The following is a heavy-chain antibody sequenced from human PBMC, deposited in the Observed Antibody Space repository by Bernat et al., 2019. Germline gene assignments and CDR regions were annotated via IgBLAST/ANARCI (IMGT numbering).Heavy chain of an antibody. D-gene: IGHD6-19*01. CDR1: GFTFSSYA. J-gene: IGHJ4*02. V-gene: IGHV3-23*01. Sequence: EVQLLESGGGLVQPGGSLRLSCAASGFTFSSYAMSWVRQAPVKGLEWVSAISGSGCSTYYADSVKGRFTISRDNSKNTLYLQMNSLRAEDTAVYYCAKRVRVAVAGYFDYWGKGTLVTVSS. CDR2: ISGSGCST. CDR3: AKRVRVAVAGYFDY.